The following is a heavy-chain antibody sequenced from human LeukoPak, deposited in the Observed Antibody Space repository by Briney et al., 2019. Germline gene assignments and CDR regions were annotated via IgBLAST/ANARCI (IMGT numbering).Heavy chain of an antibody. CDR3: ARDPTNTSGRYAYFDY. Sequence: ASVKASSKASGYTFTHHGITWVRQAPGQGLEWMGWISAYNGDTHYAQNFQGRVTLTTDTSTTTAYMELRSLRSDDTAVYYCARDPTNTSGRYAYFDYWGQGTLVTVSS. V-gene: IGHV1-18*01. J-gene: IGHJ4*02. D-gene: IGHD6-19*01. CDR1: GYTFTHHG. CDR2: ISAYNGDT.